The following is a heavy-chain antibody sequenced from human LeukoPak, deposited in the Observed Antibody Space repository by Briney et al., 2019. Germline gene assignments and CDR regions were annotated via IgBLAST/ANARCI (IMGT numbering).Heavy chain of an antibody. D-gene: IGHD2-2*01. CDR1: GFTFSNYG. J-gene: IGHJ4*02. CDR3: VREGTPHVSSSYDY. CDR2: VSSDGVVQ. V-gene: IGHV3-30*03. Sequence: GGSLRLSCATSGFTFSNYGIHWVRQAPGKGLEWVAVVSSDGVVQHYADSVKGRFTISRDNFKKTLFLQMNSLRGDDAAVYHCVREGTPHVSSSYDYWGQGTPVTVSS.